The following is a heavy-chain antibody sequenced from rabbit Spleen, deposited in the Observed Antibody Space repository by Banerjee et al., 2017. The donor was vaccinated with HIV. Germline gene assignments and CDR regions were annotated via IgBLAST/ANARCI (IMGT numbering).Heavy chain of an antibody. CDR3: ARDGAGSSYFNL. J-gene: IGHJ4*01. CDR1: GFTLSSYY. V-gene: IGHV1S7*01. CDR2: IDPVFGST. Sequence: QLVESGGGLVRPGASLTLTCKASGFTLSSYYMNWVRQAPGKGLEWIGYIDPVFGSTYYASWVNGRFTISSHNAQNTLYLQLNSLTAADTATYFCARDGAGSSYFNLWGPGTLVTVS. D-gene: IGHD8-1*01.